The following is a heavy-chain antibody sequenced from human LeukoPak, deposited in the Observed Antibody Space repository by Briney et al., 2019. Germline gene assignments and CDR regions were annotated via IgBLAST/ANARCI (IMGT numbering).Heavy chain of an antibody. J-gene: IGHJ5*02. CDR2: INHSDST. CDR1: GGSFSGYF. CDR3: ARAYASYNWFDP. V-gene: IGHV4-34*01. D-gene: IGHD2-2*01. Sequence: SEPLSLICAVYGGSFSGYFWRWLRQPPAKGRAWIGEINHSDSTNYNPPLKSRVTIPVDTPNNQFSLQLTSVTAAYTAVYYCARAYASYNWFDPWGQGTLVTVSS.